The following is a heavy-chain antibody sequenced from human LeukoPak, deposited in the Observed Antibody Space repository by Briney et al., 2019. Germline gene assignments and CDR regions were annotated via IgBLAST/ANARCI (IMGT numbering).Heavy chain of an antibody. CDR2: VFYSGKT. V-gene: IGHV4-61*01. D-gene: IGHD2-8*01. J-gene: IGHJ4*02. Sequence: SETLSLTCTVSGGSISISSYYWSWIRQSPGKGLEWIGYVFYSGKTDYSPSLRSRVSMSVDTSKNQFSLKVTSVTAADTAVYYCARWGGILYSVLGDYWGQGTLVTVSS. CDR3: ARWGGILYSVLGDY. CDR1: GGSISISSYY.